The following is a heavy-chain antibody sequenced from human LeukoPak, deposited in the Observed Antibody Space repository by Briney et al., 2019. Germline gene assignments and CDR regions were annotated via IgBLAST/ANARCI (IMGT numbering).Heavy chain of an antibody. D-gene: IGHD5-24*01. CDR3: ARRWLQFQRNWFDP. V-gene: IGHV1-69*13. CDR2: IIPIFGTA. J-gene: IGHJ5*02. Sequence: SVKVSCKASGGTFSSYAISWVRQAPGQGLEWMGGIIPIFGTANYAQKFQGRVTITADESTSTAYMELSSLRSEDTAVYYCARRWLQFQRNWFDPWGQGTLVTVSS. CDR1: GGTFSSYA.